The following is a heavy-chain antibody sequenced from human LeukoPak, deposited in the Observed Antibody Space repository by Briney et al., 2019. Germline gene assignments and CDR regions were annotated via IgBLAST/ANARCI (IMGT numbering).Heavy chain of an antibody. Sequence: ASETLSLTCAVSGGSISSYYWSWIRQPPGKGLEWIGDMYSSGSTNYNPSLKSRVTISVDTSKNQFSLKLSSVTAADTAVYYCSKSRYYYGSGSYYSAYLMDVWGQGTTVTVSS. D-gene: IGHD3-10*01. CDR1: GGSISSYY. CDR2: MYSSGST. J-gene: IGHJ6*02. CDR3: SKSRYYYGSGSYYSAYLMDV. V-gene: IGHV4-59*01.